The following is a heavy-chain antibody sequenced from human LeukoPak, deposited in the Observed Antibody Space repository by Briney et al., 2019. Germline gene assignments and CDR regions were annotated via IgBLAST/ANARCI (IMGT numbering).Heavy chain of an antibody. CDR3: AARVGDIVVVPAARGAWIGASDY. V-gene: IGHV3-53*04. CDR1: GFTVSSNY. CDR2: IYSGGST. J-gene: IGHJ4*02. D-gene: IGHD2-2*01. Sequence: PGGSLRLSCAASGFTVSSNYMSWVRQAPGKGLEWVSVIYSGGSTYYADSVKGRFTISRHNSKNTLYLQMNSLRAEDTAVYYCAARVGDIVVVPAARGAWIGASDYWGQGTLVTVSS.